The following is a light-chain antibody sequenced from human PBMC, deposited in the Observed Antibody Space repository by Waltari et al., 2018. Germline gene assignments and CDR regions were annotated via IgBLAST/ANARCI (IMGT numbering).Light chain of an antibody. V-gene: IGKV4-1*01. Sequence: DIVMTQSPDSLAVSLGERATINCQSSQSVLYSSKNKNYLAWYQQKPGQPPKLLIYWASTRESGVPDRFSGSGSGTDFTLTISSLQAEDVAVYYCQQYYSALRGTFGPGTKLEIK. CDR3: QQYYSALRGT. CDR2: WAS. CDR1: QSVLYSSKNKNY. J-gene: IGKJ2*01.